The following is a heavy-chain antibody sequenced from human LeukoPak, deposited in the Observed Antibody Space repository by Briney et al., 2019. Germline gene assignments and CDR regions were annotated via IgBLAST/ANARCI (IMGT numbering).Heavy chain of an antibody. Sequence: SETLSLTCTVSGGSISSYYWSWIRQPPGKGLEWIGYIYYSGSTNYNPSLKSRATISVDTSKNQFSLKLSSVTAADTAVYYCARRRGYYGSGSYYNPPRYYYGMDVWGQGTTVTVSS. CDR3: ARRRGYYGSGSYYNPPRYYYGMDV. CDR1: GGSISSYY. V-gene: IGHV4-59*08. J-gene: IGHJ6*02. D-gene: IGHD3-10*01. CDR2: IYYSGST.